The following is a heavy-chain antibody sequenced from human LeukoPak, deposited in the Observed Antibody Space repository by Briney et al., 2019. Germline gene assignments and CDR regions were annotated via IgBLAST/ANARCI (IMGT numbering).Heavy chain of an antibody. CDR2: IYYSGST. CDR1: GGSISSHY. J-gene: IGHJ4*02. Sequence: SETLSLTCTVSGGSISSHYWSWIRQPPGKGLEWIGYIYYSGSTNYNPSLKGRVTISVDTSKNQFSLKLSSVTAADTAVYYCARGREVVTAIDYWGQGTLVTVSS. CDR3: ARGREVVTAIDY. D-gene: IGHD2-21*02. V-gene: IGHV4-59*11.